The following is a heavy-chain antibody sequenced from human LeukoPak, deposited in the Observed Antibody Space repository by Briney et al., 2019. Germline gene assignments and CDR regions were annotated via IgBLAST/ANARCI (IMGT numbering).Heavy chain of an antibody. Sequence: GGSLRLSCAASGFTFFSYTMNWVRQAPGKGLEWVGRIKSKTDGGTTDYAAPVKGRFTISRDDSKNTLYLQMNSLKTEDTAVYYCTTDPGSAIMITFGGVIPTEYWGQGTLVTVSS. V-gene: IGHV3-15*01. CDR2: IKSKTDGGTT. CDR3: TTDPGSAIMITFGGVIPTEY. D-gene: IGHD3-16*02. CDR1: GFTFFSYT. J-gene: IGHJ4*02.